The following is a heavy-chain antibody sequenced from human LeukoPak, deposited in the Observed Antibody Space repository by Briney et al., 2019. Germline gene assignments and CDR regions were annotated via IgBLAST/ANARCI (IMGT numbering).Heavy chain of an antibody. CDR2: INPNSGGT. J-gene: IGHJ6*03. CDR1: GHTFTGYY. CDR3: ARGHSSSSHYYYYMDV. Sequence: GASVKVSCKASGHTFTGYYMHWVRQAPGQGLEWMGWINPNSGGTNYAQKFQGRVTMTRDTSISTAYVELSRLRSDDTAVYYCARGHSSSSHYYYYMDVWGKGTTVTVSS. V-gene: IGHV1-2*02. D-gene: IGHD6-13*01.